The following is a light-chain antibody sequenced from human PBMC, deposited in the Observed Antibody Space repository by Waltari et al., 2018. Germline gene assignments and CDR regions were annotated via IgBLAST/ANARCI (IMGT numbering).Light chain of an antibody. V-gene: IGLV1-47*01. J-gene: IGLJ7*01. CDR1: SSNIGVNY. CDR3: QSYDGSLSGAV. CDR2: RNN. Sequence: QSVLTQPPSASGTPGQRVTISCSGSSSNIGVNYVYWYQQLPGRAPKLLIYRNNQRPSGVPDRFSGSKSGTSASLAITGLQAEDEADYYCQSYDGSLSGAVFGGGTQLTVL.